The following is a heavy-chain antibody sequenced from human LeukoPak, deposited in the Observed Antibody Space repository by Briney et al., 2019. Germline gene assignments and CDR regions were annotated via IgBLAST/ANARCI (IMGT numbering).Heavy chain of an antibody. CDR3: AKDLVTGSVSSSSSDY. D-gene: IGHD6-6*01. CDR1: EFTVSSNY. J-gene: IGHJ4*02. V-gene: IGHV3-66*02. CDR2: IYSGGST. Sequence: GGSLRLSCAASEFTVSSNYMSWVRQAPGKGLEWVSVIYSGGSTYYADSVKGRFTISRDNSKNTLYLQMNSLRTGDTAVYFCAKDLVTGSVSSSSSDYWGQGTLVTVSS.